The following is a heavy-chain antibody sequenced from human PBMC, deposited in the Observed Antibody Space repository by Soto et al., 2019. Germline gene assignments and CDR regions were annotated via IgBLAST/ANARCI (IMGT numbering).Heavy chain of an antibody. CDR2: INAGNGNT. CDR3: ARDRQQLNLFVP. D-gene: IGHD6-13*01. V-gene: IGHV1-3*05. Sequence: QVQLVQSGAEEKKPGASVKVSCKASGYTFTSYAMHWVRQAPGQRLEWMGWINAGNGNTKYSEKFKGRVTITRDTPASTAYMELSRLRSADTAVYYCARDRQQLNLFVPWGQGTLVTVSS. CDR1: GYTFTSYA. J-gene: IGHJ5*02.